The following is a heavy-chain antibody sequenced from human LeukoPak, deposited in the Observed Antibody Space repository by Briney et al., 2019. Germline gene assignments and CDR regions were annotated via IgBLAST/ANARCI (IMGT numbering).Heavy chain of an antibody. CDR2: ISYDGSNK. V-gene: IGHV3-30-3*01. D-gene: IGHD2-21*02. Sequence: PGGSLRLSCAASGSTFSSYAMHWVRQAPGKGLEWVAVISYDGSNKYYADSVKGRFTISRDNSKNTLYLQMNSLRAEDTAVYYCARDLRRVVVTANRTYYFDYWGQGTLVTVSS. CDR1: GSTFSSYA. J-gene: IGHJ4*02. CDR3: ARDLRRVVVTANRTYYFDY.